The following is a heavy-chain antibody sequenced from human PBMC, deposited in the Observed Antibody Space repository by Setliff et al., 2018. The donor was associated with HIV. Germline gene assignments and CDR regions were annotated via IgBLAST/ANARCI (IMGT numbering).Heavy chain of an antibody. CDR3: TKVGYCSSASCYASDY. CDR1: GLNFSNAW. J-gene: IGHJ4*02. Sequence: SGGSLRLSCAVSGLNFSNAWMSWVRQASGKGLEWVGRIRTKANSYATAYGAAVKGRFTISRDDSKNTAYLQMNSLKTEDTAVYYCTKVGYCSSASCYASDYWGQGTLVTVSS. D-gene: IGHD2-2*01. V-gene: IGHV3-73*01. CDR2: IRTKANSYAT.